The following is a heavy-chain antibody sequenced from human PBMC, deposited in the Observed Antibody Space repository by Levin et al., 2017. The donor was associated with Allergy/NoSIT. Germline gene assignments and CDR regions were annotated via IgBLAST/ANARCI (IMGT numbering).Heavy chain of an antibody. CDR2: INHSGST. CDR3: ARSQATYYYGSGAAFDI. Sequence: SSETLSLTCAVYGGSFSGYYWSWIRQPPGKGLEWLGEINHSGSTNYNPSLKSRVTISVDTSKNQFSLKLSSVTAADTAVYYCARSQATYYYGSGAAFDIWGQGTMVTVSS. V-gene: IGHV4-34*01. D-gene: IGHD3-10*01. CDR1: GGSFSGYY. J-gene: IGHJ3*02.